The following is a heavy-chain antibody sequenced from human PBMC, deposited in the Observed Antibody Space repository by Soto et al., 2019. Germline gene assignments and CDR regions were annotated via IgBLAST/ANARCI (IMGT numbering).Heavy chain of an antibody. J-gene: IGHJ6*03. Sequence: SETLSLTCTVSGGSISSYYWSWIRQPPGKGLEWIGYIYYSGSTNYNPSHKSRVTISVDTSKNQFSLKMSSVTAADTAVYYCARDGGGTYYYYYYMDVWGKGTTVTVSS. V-gene: IGHV4-59*01. CDR1: GGSISSYY. D-gene: IGHD3-16*01. CDR2: IYYSGST. CDR3: ARDGGGTYYYYYYMDV.